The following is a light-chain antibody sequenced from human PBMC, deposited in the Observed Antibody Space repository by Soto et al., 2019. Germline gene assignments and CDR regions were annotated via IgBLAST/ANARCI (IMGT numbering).Light chain of an antibody. CDR1: QSVSSNY. CDR2: AAS. Sequence: EIVLTQSPGTLSLSPGERATLSCRASQSVSSNYLAWYQQKPGQAPRLLIYAASSRITGIPDRFSGSGSGTDVTLTISRLEPEHSAVYHCQQYGSAPRTFGQGTKVEIK. CDR3: QQYGSAPRT. V-gene: IGKV3-20*01. J-gene: IGKJ1*01.